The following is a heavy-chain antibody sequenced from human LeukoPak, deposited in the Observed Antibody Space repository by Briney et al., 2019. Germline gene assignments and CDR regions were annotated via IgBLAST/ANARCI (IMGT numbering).Heavy chain of an antibody. CDR2: ISTSSIYI. Sequence: GGSLRLSCAASGFTFSSYGMNWVRQAPGMGLEWVSSISTSSIYIYYADSVKGRFTISRDNAKNSLYLQMNSLRAEDTAVYYCARGSEVVAAANNWFDPWGQGTLVTVSS. D-gene: IGHD2-2*01. V-gene: IGHV3-21*01. CDR3: ARGSEVVAAANNWFDP. J-gene: IGHJ5*02. CDR1: GFTFSSYG.